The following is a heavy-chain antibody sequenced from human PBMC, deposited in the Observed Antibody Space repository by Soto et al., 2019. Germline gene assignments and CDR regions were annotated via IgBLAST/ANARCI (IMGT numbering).Heavy chain of an antibody. CDR1: GVSISSSDYY. CDR3: ARRRGDYSRYFDY. D-gene: IGHD4-17*01. Sequence: SETLSLTCFVSGVSISSSDYYWAWIRQPPGKGLEWIGTIYYSGATYSNPSLNSRVTISVDTSKNQFSLKLTSVTAADTAVYYCARRRGDYSRYFDYWGQGALVTVSS. V-gene: IGHV4-39*01. CDR2: IYYSGAT. J-gene: IGHJ4*02.